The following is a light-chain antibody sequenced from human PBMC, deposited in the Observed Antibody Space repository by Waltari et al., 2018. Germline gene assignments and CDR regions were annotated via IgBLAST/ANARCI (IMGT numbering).Light chain of an antibody. V-gene: IGKV1-6*01. Sequence: IQITQSPSSLSASVGDRVTNTCQASQGITKNIAWYQQKPGKAPKLLIYKTSTLQTGVPSRFSGSGSGKDFTLTISSVQPEDFATYYCQYGDDTPQIYTFGQGTKVEIK. J-gene: IGKJ2*01. CDR3: QYGDDTPQIYT. CDR1: QGITKN. CDR2: KTS.